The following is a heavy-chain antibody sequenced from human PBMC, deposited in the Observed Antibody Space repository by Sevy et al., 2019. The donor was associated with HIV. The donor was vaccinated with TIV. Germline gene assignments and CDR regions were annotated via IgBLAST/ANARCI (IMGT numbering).Heavy chain of an antibody. CDR1: GYTFTGYY. V-gene: IGHV1-2*02. D-gene: IGHD3-10*01. Sequence: ASVKVSCKASGYTFTGYYIHWVRQAPGQGLEWMGWIIPSSGVTNYGQKFLGRVTMTRDTSISTAYLELHRLTSDDTVVYYCTRSVYGSGTYLNDHWGQGTLVTVSS. J-gene: IGHJ4*02. CDR2: IIPSSGVT. CDR3: TRSVYGSGTYLNDH.